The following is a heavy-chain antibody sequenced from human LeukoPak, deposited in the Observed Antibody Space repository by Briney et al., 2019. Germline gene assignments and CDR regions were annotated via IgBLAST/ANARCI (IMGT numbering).Heavy chain of an antibody. V-gene: IGHV4-39*01. Sequence: SETLSLTCTVSGDSVSSGNYYWVWIRQPPGRGLEWIGNVHYTGSTYYNPSLKSQVTISVDTSKNQFSLRLSSVTAADTAVYYCLRRGGGSSKVDFWGQGTLVTVSS. CDR3: LRRGGGSSKVDF. CDR2: VHYTGST. J-gene: IGHJ4*02. D-gene: IGHD2-2*01. CDR1: GDSVSSGNYY.